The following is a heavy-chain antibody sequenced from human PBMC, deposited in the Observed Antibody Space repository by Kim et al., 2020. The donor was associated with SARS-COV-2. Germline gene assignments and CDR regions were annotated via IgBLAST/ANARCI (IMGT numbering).Heavy chain of an antibody. V-gene: IGHV3-21*01. J-gene: IGHJ2*01. D-gene: IGHD3-10*01. Sequence: GWSLRLSCAGSGFTFSSYSMNWVRQAPGKGLEWVSSITSSSTYIYYADSVKGRFTISRDNAKNSLSLQMNSLRAEDAAVYYCVRGGKYFDLWGRGTLVTVSS. CDR1: GFTFSSYS. CDR2: ITSSSTYI. CDR3: VRGGKYFDL.